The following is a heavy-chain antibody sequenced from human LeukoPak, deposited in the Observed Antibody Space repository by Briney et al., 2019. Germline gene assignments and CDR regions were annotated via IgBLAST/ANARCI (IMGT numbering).Heavy chain of an antibody. J-gene: IGHJ4*02. D-gene: IGHD3-22*01. CDR2: IYYSGST. CDR3: AVSDYYYDNPIDY. Sequence: PSETLSLTCTVSGGSISSSSYYWDWIRQPPGKGLEWIGSIYYSGSTYYNPSLKSRVTISVDTSKNQFSLKLSSVTAADTAVYYCAVSDYYYDNPIDYWGQGTLVTVSS. V-gene: IGHV4-39*01. CDR1: GGSISSSSYY.